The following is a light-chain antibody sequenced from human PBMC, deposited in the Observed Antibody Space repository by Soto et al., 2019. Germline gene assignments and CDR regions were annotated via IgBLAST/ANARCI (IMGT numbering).Light chain of an antibody. CDR1: QTVRNNY. J-gene: IGKJ1*01. CDR2: DAS. Sequence: EFVLTQSPGTLSLSPGERATLSCRAIQTVRNNYLAWYQQKPGQAPRLLIYDASSRATGIPDRFSGGGSGTDFTLTISTLEPEDSAVYYCQQYGSSPPCTFGQGTKVDI. CDR3: QQYGSSPPCT. V-gene: IGKV3-20*01.